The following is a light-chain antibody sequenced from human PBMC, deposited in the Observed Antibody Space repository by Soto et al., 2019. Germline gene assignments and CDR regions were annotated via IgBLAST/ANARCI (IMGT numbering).Light chain of an antibody. CDR2: EVT. J-gene: IGLJ2*01. Sequence: QSVLTQPASVSGSPGQSITISCTGTSSDVGGYNYVSWYQQHPGKAPKLMIFEVTNRPSGVSNRFSGSKSGNTASLTISGLQAEDEADYYCSSYTSSSVLVGGGTKVTVL. CDR1: SSDVGGYNY. V-gene: IGLV2-14*01. CDR3: SSYTSSSVL.